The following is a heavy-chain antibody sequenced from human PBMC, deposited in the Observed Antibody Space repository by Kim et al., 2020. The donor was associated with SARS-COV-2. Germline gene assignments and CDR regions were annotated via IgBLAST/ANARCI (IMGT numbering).Heavy chain of an antibody. V-gene: IGHV4-30-2*04. CDR3: ARESSSWHFDY. J-gene: IGHJ4*02. D-gene: IGHD6-13*01. CDR2: T. Sequence: TYYDPSLKSRVTISVDTSKNQFSLKLSSVTAADTAVYYCARESSSWHFDYWGQGTLVTVSS.